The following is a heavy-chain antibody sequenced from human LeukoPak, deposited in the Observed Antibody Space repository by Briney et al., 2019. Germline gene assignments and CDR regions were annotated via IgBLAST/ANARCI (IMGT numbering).Heavy chain of an antibody. J-gene: IGHJ4*02. CDR2: ISYDGSNK. D-gene: IGHD3-16*01. Sequence: GRSLRLSCAASGFTFSSYAMHWVRQAPGKGLEWVAVISYDGSNKYYADSVKGRFTISRDNSKNTLYLQMNSLRAEDTAVYYCARGGVMGAPFDYWGQGTLVTVSS. CDR3: ARGGVMGAPFDY. CDR1: GFTFSSYA. V-gene: IGHV3-30*04.